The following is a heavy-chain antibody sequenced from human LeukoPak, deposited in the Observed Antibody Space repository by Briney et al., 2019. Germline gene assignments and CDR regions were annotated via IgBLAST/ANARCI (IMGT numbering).Heavy chain of an antibody. Sequence: ASVKVSCKASGYTFTGYYMHWVRQAPGQGLEWMGWINPISGGTNYAQKFQGRVTMTRDTSISTAYMELSRLRSDDTAVYYCARDRYSSGQRGIGAEYFQHWGQGTLVTVSS. CDR2: INPISGGT. J-gene: IGHJ1*01. D-gene: IGHD6-19*01. CDR3: ARDRYSSGQRGIGAEYFQH. CDR1: GYTFTGYY. V-gene: IGHV1-2*02.